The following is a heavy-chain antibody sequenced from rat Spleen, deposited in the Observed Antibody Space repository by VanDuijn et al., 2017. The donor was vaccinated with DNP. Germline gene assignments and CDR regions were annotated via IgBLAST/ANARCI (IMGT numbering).Heavy chain of an antibody. V-gene: IGHV5-31*01. J-gene: IGHJ2*01. CDR1: GFTFRNYC. Sequence: EVKLVESGGGLVQPGRSLKLSCAASGFTFRNYCMAWVRQAQGKGLEWVASITNTGGSTYYPDSVKGRFSLSRDNAKSTLYLQVNSLRSEDRATYYCATGWVFDYWGQGVMVTVSS. CDR3: ATGWVFDY. CDR2: ITNTGGST. D-gene: IGHD1-7*01.